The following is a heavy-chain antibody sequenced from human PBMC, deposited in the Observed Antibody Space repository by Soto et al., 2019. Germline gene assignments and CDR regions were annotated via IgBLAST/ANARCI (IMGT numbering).Heavy chain of an antibody. J-gene: IGHJ6*03. Sequence: ASVKVSCKASGYTFTSYAMHCVRQAPGQRLEWMGWINAGNGNTKYSQKFQGRVTITRDTSASTAYMELSSLRSEDTAVYYCARDGGSYGSGDYYYYMDVWGKGTTVTVSS. D-gene: IGHD2-15*01. V-gene: IGHV1-3*01. CDR2: INAGNGNT. CDR1: GYTFTSYA. CDR3: ARDGGSYGSGDYYYYMDV.